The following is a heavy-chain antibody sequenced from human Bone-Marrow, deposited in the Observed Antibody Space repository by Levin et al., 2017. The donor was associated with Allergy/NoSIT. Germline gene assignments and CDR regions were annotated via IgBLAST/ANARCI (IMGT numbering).Heavy chain of an antibody. V-gene: IGHV3-30*18. CDR3: AKDCSGYHAGPFDY. CDR1: GFTFSSYG. Sequence: GGSLRLSCAASGFTFSSYGMHWVRQAPGKGLEWVAVISYDGSNKYYADSVKGRFTISRDNSKNTLYLQMNSLRAEDTAVYYCAKDCSGYHAGPFDYWGQGTLVTVSS. J-gene: IGHJ4*02. D-gene: IGHD5-12*01. CDR2: ISYDGSNK.